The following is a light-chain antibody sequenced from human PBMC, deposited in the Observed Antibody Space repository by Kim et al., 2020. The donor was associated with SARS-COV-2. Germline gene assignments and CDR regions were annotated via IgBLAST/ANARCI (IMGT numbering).Light chain of an antibody. CDR3: QQYGTTPLT. CDR2: DAS. Sequence: PPGEAPTLTCRDSQGSSNAVLVWYQQRPGQAPRLLMSDASIRATGIPDRFSGSGSGTDFNLTISRLETDDFAVYYCQQYGTTPLTVGGGTKVDIK. J-gene: IGKJ4*01. V-gene: IGKV3-20*01. CDR1: QGSSNAV.